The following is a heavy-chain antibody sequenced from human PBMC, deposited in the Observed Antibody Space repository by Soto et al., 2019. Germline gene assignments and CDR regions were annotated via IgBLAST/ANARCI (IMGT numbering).Heavy chain of an antibody. Sequence: GASVKVSCKASGYTFTSYYMHWVRQAPGQGLEWMGIINPSGGSTSYAQKFQGRVTMTRDTSTSTVYMELSSLRSEDTAVYYCATYTRCYYMDVWGKGTTVTVSS. V-gene: IGHV1-46*03. CDR1: GYTFTSYY. D-gene: IGHD3-16*01. J-gene: IGHJ6*03. CDR3: ATYTRCYYMDV. CDR2: INPSGGST.